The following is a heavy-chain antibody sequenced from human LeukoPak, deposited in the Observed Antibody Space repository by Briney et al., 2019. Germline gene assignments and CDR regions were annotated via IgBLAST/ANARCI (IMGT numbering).Heavy chain of an antibody. CDR3: ARLVDGYNFYFDY. CDR2: IYYSGST. Sequence: SETLSLTCTGSGGSISSSSYYWGWIRQPPGKGLEWIGSIYYSGSTYYNPSLKSRVTISVDTSKNQFSLKLSSVTAADTAVYYCARLVDGYNFYFDYWGQGTLVTVSS. J-gene: IGHJ4*02. CDR1: GGSISSSSYY. D-gene: IGHD5-24*01. V-gene: IGHV4-39*01.